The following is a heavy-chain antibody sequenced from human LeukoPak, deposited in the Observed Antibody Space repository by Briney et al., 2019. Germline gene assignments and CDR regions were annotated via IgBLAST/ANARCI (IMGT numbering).Heavy chain of an antibody. D-gene: IGHD3-10*01. J-gene: IGHJ4*02. V-gene: IGHV3-30*04. CDR3: ARETYGSGLFDY. Sequence: PGGSLRLSCAASGFTFSSYAMHWVRQAPGKGLEWVAVISYDGSNKYCADSVKGRFTISRDNSKNTLYLQMNSLRAEDTAVYHCARETYGSGLFDYWGQGTLVTVSS. CDR1: GFTFSSYA. CDR2: ISYDGSNK.